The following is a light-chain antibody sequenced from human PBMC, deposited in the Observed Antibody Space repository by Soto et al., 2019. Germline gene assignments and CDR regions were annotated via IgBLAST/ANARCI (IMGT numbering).Light chain of an antibody. CDR3: QQYNSYS. J-gene: IGKJ1*01. Sequence: DLQITHAASTLSASVVYRVTIICRASQSISSWLAWYQKKPGKAPKLLIYHASNLQSGVPSRFSGSGSGTEFPLTISSLQPDDFATYYCQQYNSYSFGQGTKVDI. CDR1: QSISSW. V-gene: IGKV1-5*02. CDR2: HAS.